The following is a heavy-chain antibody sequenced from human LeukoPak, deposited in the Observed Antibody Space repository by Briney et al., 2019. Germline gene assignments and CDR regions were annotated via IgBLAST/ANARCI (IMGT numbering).Heavy chain of an antibody. CDR2: INPSGGST. CDR3: ARDRPYYDFWSGQISVYYYYGMDV. Sequence: ASVKVSCKASGYTFTSYYMHWVRQAPGQGLEWMGVINPSGGSTSYAQKFQGRVTMTRDTSTSTVYMELSRLRSDDTAVYYCARDRPYYDFWSGQISVYYYYGMDVWGQGTTVTVSS. V-gene: IGHV1-46*01. D-gene: IGHD3-3*01. CDR1: GYTFTSYY. J-gene: IGHJ6*02.